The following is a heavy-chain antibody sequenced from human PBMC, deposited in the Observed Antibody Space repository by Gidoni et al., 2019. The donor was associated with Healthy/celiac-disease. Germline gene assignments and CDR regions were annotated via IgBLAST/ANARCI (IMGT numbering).Heavy chain of an antibody. V-gene: IGHV3-64D*06. D-gene: IGHD4-17*01. Sequence: EVQLVESGGGLVQPGGSRRLSCSASGFTFSSYAMHWVRQAPGKGLEYVSAMSSNGGSTDYADYVKGRFTISRDNSKNTLYLQMSSLRAEDTAVYYCVKDITLGDYLDYFQHWGQGTLVTGSS. J-gene: IGHJ1*01. CDR2: MSSNGGST. CDR1: GFTFSSYA. CDR3: VKDITLGDYLDYFQH.